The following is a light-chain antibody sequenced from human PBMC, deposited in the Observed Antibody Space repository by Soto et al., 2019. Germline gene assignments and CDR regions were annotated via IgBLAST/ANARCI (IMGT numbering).Light chain of an antibody. V-gene: IGKV3D-20*02. Sequence: IVLTQSPGTLSLSPWERATLSCRASESVSRSYLAWYQKKPDQAPRLLIYGASSRATDIPDRFSGSGSETDFTLTISRLEPEDFAVYYCQQRDSWPINFGQGTRLEI. J-gene: IGKJ5*01. CDR1: ESVSRSY. CDR3: QQRDSWPIN. CDR2: GAS.